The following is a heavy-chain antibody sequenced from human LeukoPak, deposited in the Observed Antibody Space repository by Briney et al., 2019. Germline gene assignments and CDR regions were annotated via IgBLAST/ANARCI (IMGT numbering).Heavy chain of an antibody. CDR1: GFTFDDYA. V-gene: IGHV3-9*01. J-gene: IGHJ6*02. D-gene: IGHD7-27*01. CDR2: ISWNSVKI. CDR3: AKEEGLTGTRRTPNYFYGMAV. Sequence: HPGGSLRLSCAAAGFTFDDYAMHWVRQAPGRGLEWVSGISWNSVKIGYADSVKGRFTISRDNAKNSLYLQMNSLRTEDTALYYCAKEEGLTGTRRTPNYFYGMAVWGQGTTVTVPS.